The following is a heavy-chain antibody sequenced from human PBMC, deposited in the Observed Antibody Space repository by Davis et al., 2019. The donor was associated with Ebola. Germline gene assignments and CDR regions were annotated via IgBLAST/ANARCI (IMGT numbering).Heavy chain of an antibody. CDR2: IYYSGST. D-gene: IGHD6-13*01. CDR3: ARAAYSSSWYPYFDY. J-gene: IGHJ4*02. V-gene: IGHV4-39*07. Sequence: MPSETLSLTCTVSGGSISSSSYYWGWIRQPPGKGLEWIGSIYYSGSTYYNPSLKSRVTISVDTSKNQFSLKLSSVTAADTAVYYCARAAYSSSWYPYFDYWGQGTLVTVSS. CDR1: GGSISSSSYY.